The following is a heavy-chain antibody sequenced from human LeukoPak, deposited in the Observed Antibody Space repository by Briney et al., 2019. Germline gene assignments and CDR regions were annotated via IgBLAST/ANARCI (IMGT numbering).Heavy chain of an antibody. CDR1: GGSINGYF. D-gene: IGHD2-15*01. J-gene: IGHJ4*02. CDR2: ILTNGNT. CDR3: ARSARVEPGTGYYFDP. V-gene: IGHV4-4*07. Sequence: SETLSLTCTVSGGSINGYFWSWMRQPAGKGLEWIGRILTNGNTDYNPSLNSRVTMSMDTSRSQFSLKLRSVSAADTAVYYCARSARVEPGTGYYFDPWGRGTLVTVSS.